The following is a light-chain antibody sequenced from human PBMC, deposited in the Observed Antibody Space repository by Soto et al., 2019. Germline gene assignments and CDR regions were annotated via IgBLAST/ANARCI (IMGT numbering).Light chain of an antibody. V-gene: IGLV2-8*01. CDR1: SSDVGAYNY. CDR3: TSYAGTYSFFYV. Sequence: QSVLTQPPSASGSPVQSVTISCTGTSSDVGAYNYVSWYQQLPGKAPKLIIYEVSKRPSGVPDRFSGSKSGNTASLTVSGLQAEDEADYYCTSYAGTYSFFYVFGTGTKVPVL. J-gene: IGLJ1*01. CDR2: EVS.